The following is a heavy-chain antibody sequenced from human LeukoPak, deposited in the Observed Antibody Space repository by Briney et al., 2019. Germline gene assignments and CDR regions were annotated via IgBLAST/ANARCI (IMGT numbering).Heavy chain of an antibody. D-gene: IGHD3-10*01. CDR1: GITFSSDA. V-gene: IGHV3-23*01. CDR3: AKERYYYGSGSHKDY. Sequence: PGGSLRLSCAASGITFSSDAMSWVRQAPGKGLEWVSAISGSGGSTYYADSVKGRFTISRDNSKNTLYLQMNSLRAEDTAVYYCAKERYYYGSGSHKDYWGQGTLVTVSS. J-gene: IGHJ4*02. CDR2: ISGSGGST.